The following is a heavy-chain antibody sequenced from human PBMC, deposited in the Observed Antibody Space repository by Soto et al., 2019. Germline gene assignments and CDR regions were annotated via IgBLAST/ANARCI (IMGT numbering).Heavy chain of an antibody. CDR2: ISSSSNYI. CDR3: ARDVRFDY. CDR1: GVNFSSYR. V-gene: IGHV3-21*01. J-gene: IGHJ4*02. Sequence: SGVNFSSYRMNWVRQAPGKGLEWVSSISSSSNYIYYADSVKGRFTISRDHAKNSLYLQMNSLRAVDTAVYYCARDVRFDYWGQGTLVTVSS.